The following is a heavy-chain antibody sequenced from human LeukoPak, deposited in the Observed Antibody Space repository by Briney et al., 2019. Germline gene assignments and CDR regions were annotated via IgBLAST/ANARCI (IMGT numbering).Heavy chain of an antibody. Sequence: ASVKVSCKASGYTFTGYYMHWVRQAPGQGLEWMGWINPNSGGTNYAQKLQGRVTMTTDTSTSTAYMELRSLRSDDTAVYYCARDQTTPGNPFDYWGQGTLVTVSS. CDR1: GYTFTGYY. J-gene: IGHJ4*02. D-gene: IGHD4-23*01. CDR3: ARDQTTPGNPFDY. CDR2: INPNSGGT. V-gene: IGHV1-2*02.